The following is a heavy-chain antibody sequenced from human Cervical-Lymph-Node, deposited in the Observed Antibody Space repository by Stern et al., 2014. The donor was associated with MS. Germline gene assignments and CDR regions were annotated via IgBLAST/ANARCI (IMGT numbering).Heavy chain of an antibody. CDR1: GGTFSSYA. J-gene: IGHJ5*02. D-gene: IGHD5-18*01. CDR2: IIPICGTA. Sequence: VQLVESEAEVKKPGSSGKGSCKASGGTFSSYAISWVRQAPGQGLEWMGGIIPICGTANYAQKFQGRVTITADESTSTAYMELSSLRSEDTAVYYCAREIGYNVESNWFDPWGQGTLVTVSS. CDR3: AREIGYNVESNWFDP. V-gene: IGHV1-69*01.